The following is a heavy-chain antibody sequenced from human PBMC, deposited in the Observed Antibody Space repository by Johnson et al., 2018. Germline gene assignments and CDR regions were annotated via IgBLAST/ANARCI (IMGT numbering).Heavy chain of an antibody. CDR2: ISGSGGST. D-gene: IGHD1-14*01. V-gene: IGHV3-23*04. CDR1: GLTFSSYA. J-gene: IGHJ6*02. CDR3: ARTTSAMDV. Sequence: VQLVESGGGLVQPGGSLRLSCAASGLTFSSYAMSWVRQAPGKGLEWVSVISGSGGSTYYADSVKGLFTISRDNSKNTLYLQRSSLRAEDTAVYYCARTTSAMDVWGQGTTVTVFS.